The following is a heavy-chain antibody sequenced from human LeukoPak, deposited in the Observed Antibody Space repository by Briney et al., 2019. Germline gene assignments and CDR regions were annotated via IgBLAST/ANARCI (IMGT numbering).Heavy chain of an antibody. Sequence: GGSLRLSCAASGFTFSSYSMNWVRQAPGKGLEWVSSISSSSSYIYYADSVKGRFTISRDNAKNSLYLQMNSLRAEDTAVYYCASKGATHQRDYCGQGTLVTVSS. J-gene: IGHJ4*02. CDR3: ASKGATHQRDY. D-gene: IGHD1-26*01. V-gene: IGHV3-21*01. CDR2: ISSSSSYI. CDR1: GFTFSSYS.